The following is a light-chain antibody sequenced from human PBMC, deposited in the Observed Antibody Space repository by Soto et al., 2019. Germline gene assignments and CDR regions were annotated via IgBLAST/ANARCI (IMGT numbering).Light chain of an antibody. Sequence: IVLTQSPDTLSLSPWERATLSCGASQSVSSSRLAWYQQKPALAPRLLIYDGFLRATGIPDRFSGSGSGTDFTLTISRLEPEDFAVYYCQQYGNSPITFGQGTRLEIK. CDR1: QSVSSSR. V-gene: IGKV3D-20*01. CDR2: DGF. CDR3: QQYGNSPIT. J-gene: IGKJ5*01.